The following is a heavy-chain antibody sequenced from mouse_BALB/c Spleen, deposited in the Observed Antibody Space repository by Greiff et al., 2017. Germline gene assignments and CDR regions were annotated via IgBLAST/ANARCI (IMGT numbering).Heavy chain of an antibody. CDR3: ATTVVAYYYAMDY. CDR2: IRNKANGYTT. D-gene: IGHD1-1*01. CDR1: GFTFTDYY. V-gene: IGHV7-3*02. J-gene: IGHJ4*01. Sequence: EVHLVESGGGLVQPGGSLRLSCATSGFTFTDYYMSWVRQPPGKALEWLGFIRNKANGYTTEYSASVKGRFTISRDNSQSILYLQMNTLRAEDSATYYCATTVVAYYYAMDYWGQGTSVTVSS.